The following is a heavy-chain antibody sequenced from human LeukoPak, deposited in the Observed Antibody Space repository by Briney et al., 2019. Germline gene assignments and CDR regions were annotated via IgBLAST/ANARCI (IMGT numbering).Heavy chain of an antibody. CDR2: ISGSISSK. D-gene: IGHD3-3*01. Sequence: GGSLRLSCAASGFGFSSYTMNWVRQAPGKGLEWVSSISGSISSKLYAESVKGRFTISRDNSKNTVYLQMNSLRAEDTAVYYCAKGYDFWSRGGDYWGQGTLVTVSS. V-gene: IGHV3-23*01. J-gene: IGHJ4*02. CDR1: GFGFSSYT. CDR3: AKGYDFWSRGGDY.